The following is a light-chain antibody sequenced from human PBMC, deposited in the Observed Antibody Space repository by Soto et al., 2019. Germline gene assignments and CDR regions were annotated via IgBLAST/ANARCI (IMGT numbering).Light chain of an antibody. CDR3: SSYTSSSTTYV. V-gene: IGLV2-14*01. Sequence: QSVLTQPASVSGSPGQSITISCTGSSSDVGGYNYVSWYQQHPGKAPKLMIYDVSNRPSGVSNRFSGSNSGNTASLNISGLQAEDEADYYCSSYTSSSTTYVFGTGTKLTVL. J-gene: IGLJ1*01. CDR1: SSDVGGYNY. CDR2: DVS.